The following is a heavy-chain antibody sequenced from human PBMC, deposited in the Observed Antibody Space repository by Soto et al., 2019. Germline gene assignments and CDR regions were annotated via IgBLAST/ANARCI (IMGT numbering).Heavy chain of an antibody. CDR1: GYTFTRYA. D-gene: IGHD6-25*01. Sequence: QVQLVQSGAEVKKPGATVKVSCKTSGYTFTRYAMHWVRQAPGQRHEWMGWINGGNGNTKYAPKFQGSVTISRDTSASTVYMELSSLTSEDTAVYYCARDGAAAGNINFDNWGHGTLVAVSS. CDR3: ARDGAAAGNINFDN. CDR2: INGGNGNT. J-gene: IGHJ4*01. V-gene: IGHV1-3*01.